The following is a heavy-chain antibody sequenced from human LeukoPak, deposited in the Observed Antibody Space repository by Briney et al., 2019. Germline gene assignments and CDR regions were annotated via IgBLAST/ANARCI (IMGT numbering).Heavy chain of an antibody. J-gene: IGHJ5*02. Sequence: ASVKVSCKASGYXFTTYDITWVRQAPGQGLEWMGWIPTYNGNTNYAQKIQGRDTMTTDTSTSTAYMELRSLRSDDTAVYYCARKNCGGDCFYLDPWGQGTLVTVSS. D-gene: IGHD2-21*02. CDR2: IPTYNGNT. CDR1: GYXFTTYD. V-gene: IGHV1-18*01. CDR3: ARKNCGGDCFYLDP.